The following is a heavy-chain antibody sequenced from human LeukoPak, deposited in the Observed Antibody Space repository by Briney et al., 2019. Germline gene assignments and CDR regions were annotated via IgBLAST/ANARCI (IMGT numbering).Heavy chain of an antibody. Sequence: ASVKVSYKASGYTFTGYYMHWVRQAPGQGLEWMGRINPNSGGTNYAQKFQGRVTMTRDTSISTAYMELSRLRSDDTAVYYCARGRGDIVVVPAAVLIDYWGQGTLVTVSS. CDR2: INPNSGGT. CDR3: ARGRGDIVVVPAAVLIDY. V-gene: IGHV1-2*06. D-gene: IGHD2-2*01. CDR1: GYTFTGYY. J-gene: IGHJ4*02.